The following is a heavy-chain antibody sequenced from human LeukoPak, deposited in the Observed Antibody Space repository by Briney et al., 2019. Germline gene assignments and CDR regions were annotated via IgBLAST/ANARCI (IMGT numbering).Heavy chain of an antibody. Sequence: GGSLRLSCAASGFTFSSYAMSWVRQAPGEGLEWVSAISGSGGTTFHADSVKGPFTISRDNSKNTLYLQMNSLSAEDTAVYYCAKDLDRSSSPRRVDYWGQGTLVTVSS. J-gene: IGHJ4*02. D-gene: IGHD2-2*01. V-gene: IGHV3-23*01. CDR3: AKDLDRSSSPRRVDY. CDR2: ISGSGGTT. CDR1: GFTFSSYA.